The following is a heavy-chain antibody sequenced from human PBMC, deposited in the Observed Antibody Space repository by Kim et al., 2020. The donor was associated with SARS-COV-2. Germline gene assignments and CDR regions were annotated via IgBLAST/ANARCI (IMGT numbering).Heavy chain of an antibody. D-gene: IGHD3-10*01. CDR3: ARRINWFDP. CDR2: IYYSGST. J-gene: IGHJ5*02. V-gene: IGHV4-39*01. Sequence: SETLSLTCTVSGGSFSSSSYYWGWIRQPPGKGLEWIGNIYYSGSTYYNPSLKSRVTISVDTSKNQFSLKLSSVTAADTAVYYCARRINWFDPWGQGTLVTVSS. CDR1: GGSFSSSSYY.